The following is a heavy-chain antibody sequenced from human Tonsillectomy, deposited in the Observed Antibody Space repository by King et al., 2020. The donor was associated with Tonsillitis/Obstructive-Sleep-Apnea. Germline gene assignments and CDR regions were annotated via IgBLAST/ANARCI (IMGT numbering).Heavy chain of an antibody. V-gene: IGHV4-59*01. CDR2: IFYIGST. CDR3: ARDHCSSTSCYGNYYYMDV. J-gene: IGHJ6*03. D-gene: IGHD2-2*01. CDR1: GGSISSYY. Sequence: VQLQESGPGLVKPSETLSLTCTVSGGSISSYYWSWIRQPPGKGLEWIGYIFYIGSTNYNPSLKSRVTISVDTSKNQFSLKLSSVTAADTAVYYCARDHCSSTSCYGNYYYMDVWGKGTTVTVSS.